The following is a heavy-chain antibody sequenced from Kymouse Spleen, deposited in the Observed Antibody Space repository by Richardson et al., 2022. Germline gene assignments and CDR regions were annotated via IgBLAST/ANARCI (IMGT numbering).Heavy chain of an antibody. CDR1: GFTFSGSA. Sequence: EVQLVESGGGLVQPGGSLKLSCAASGFTFSGSAMHWVRQASGKGLEWVGRIRSKANSYATAYAASVKGRFTISRDDSKNTAYLQMNSLKTEDTAVYYCITGTTYGYWGQGTLVTVSS. J-gene: IGHJ4*02. CDR3: ITGTTYGY. D-gene: IGHD1-7*01. CDR2: IRSKANSYAT. V-gene: IGHV3-73*02.